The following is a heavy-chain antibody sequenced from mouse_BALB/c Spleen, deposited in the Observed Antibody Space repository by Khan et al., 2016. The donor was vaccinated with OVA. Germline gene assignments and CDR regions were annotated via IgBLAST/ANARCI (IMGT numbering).Heavy chain of an antibody. CDR3: ARAYYRYDGYYAMDY. D-gene: IGHD2-14*01. CDR2: IWGGGGT. V-gene: IGHV2-6-4*01. Sequence: VELVESGPGLVAPSQSLSITCTVSGFSLSRYNIHWVRQPPGKGLEWLGMIWGGGGTDYNSTPKIRLSISKDNSKSQVFLKMNSLQTDDTAMYFCARAYYRYDGYYAMDYWGQGTSGTVSS. CDR1: GFSLSRYN. J-gene: IGHJ4*01.